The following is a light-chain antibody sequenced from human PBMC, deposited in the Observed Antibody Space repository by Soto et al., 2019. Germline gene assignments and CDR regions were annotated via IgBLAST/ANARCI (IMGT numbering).Light chain of an antibody. J-gene: IGKJ4*01. CDR3: QQYYSYPLT. CDR1: QTISTY. V-gene: IGKV1-39*01. CDR2: DAS. Sequence: DIQMTQSPSSLSASVGDRVTITCRASQTISTYLNWYQQKPGKAPRLLIYDASSLLSGVPSRFSGSGSGTDFTLTISCLQSEDFATYYCQQYYSYPLTFGGGTKVDIK.